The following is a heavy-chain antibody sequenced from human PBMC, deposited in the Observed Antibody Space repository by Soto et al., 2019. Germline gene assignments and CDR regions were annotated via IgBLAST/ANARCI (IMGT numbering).Heavy chain of an antibody. CDR2: INSDGSST. J-gene: IGHJ6*02. D-gene: IGHD7-27*01. CDR1: GFTFSSYW. Sequence: GGSLRLSCAASGFTFSSYWMHWVRQAPGKGLVWVSRINSDGSSTSYADSVKGRFTISRDNAKNTLYLQMNSLRAEDTAVYSCARGLPGVLHYYYYGMDVWGQGTTVTVSS. CDR3: ARGLPGVLHYYYYGMDV. V-gene: IGHV3-74*01.